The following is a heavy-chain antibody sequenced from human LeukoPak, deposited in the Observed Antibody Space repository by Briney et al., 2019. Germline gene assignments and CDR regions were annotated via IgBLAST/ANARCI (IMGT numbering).Heavy chain of an antibody. V-gene: IGHV3-23*01. CDR3: AKDLGYPGYFDY. J-gene: IGHJ4*02. CDR1: GFTFSSYA. CDR2: ISDSGGST. Sequence: GASLRLSCAASGFTFSSYAMSWVRQAPGKGLEWVSAISDSGGSTYYADSVKGRFTISRDNSKNTLYLQMNSLRAEDTAVYCCAKDLGYPGYFDYWGQGTLVTVSS. D-gene: IGHD5-18*01.